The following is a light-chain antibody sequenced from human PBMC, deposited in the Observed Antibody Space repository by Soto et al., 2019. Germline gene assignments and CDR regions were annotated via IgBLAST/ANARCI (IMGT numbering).Light chain of an antibody. CDR1: QSVSSSY. CDR2: GAS. CDR3: QHRSNLPALT. V-gene: IGKV3D-20*02. Sequence: VLTPSPAILALSAEDRATLSCRTSQSVSSSYLAWYQHKPGQAPRLLIHGASSRVTGIPDRFSGSVSGTNFTLTITRLEHEDCAMYYCQHRSNLPALTFGGGTKVDIK. J-gene: IGKJ4*01.